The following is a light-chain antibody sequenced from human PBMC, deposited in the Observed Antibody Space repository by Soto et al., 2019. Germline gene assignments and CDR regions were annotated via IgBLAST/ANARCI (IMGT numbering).Light chain of an antibody. V-gene: IGKV3-15*01. CDR1: QSVSSK. Sequence: EIVMTQSPATLSVSPGERATLSCRASQSVSSKLAWYQQKPGQSPRLLIYGASTRATGTPARFSGSGSGTEFTLTINSLQSEDFAVYYCEQYNDWPWTFGQGTKVDIK. J-gene: IGKJ1*01. CDR2: GAS. CDR3: EQYNDWPWT.